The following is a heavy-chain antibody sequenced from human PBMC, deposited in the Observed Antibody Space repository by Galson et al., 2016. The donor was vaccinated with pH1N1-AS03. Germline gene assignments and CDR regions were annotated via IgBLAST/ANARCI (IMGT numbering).Heavy chain of an antibody. CDR3: AKDLCSGAVCHYFDY. CDR1: GFTVSSNY. V-gene: IGHV3-66*01. D-gene: IGHD2-15*01. J-gene: IGHJ4*02. CDR2: IHAGGST. Sequence: SLRLSCAVSGFTVSSNYMTWVRQAPGKGLEWVSLIHAGGSTNYADSVKGRFTISRDNSNNTVFLQMNSLRAEDTAGYYFAKDLCSGAVCHYFDYWGQGTLVTVSS.